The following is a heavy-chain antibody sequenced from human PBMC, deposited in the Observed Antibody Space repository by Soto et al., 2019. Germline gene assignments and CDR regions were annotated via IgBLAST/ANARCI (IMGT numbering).Heavy chain of an antibody. CDR2: IYPGDSDT. CDR1: GYSFTTYW. D-gene: IGHD2-2*01. V-gene: IGHV5-51*01. Sequence: EVQLVQSGAEVKKPGESLIISCQGSGYSFTTYWIAWVRQMPGKGLEWMGIIYPGDSDTRYSPSFQGQVTISADTSIRTASLGGGSEKTWDGAMYYCRRGFRGYASNWDFDCWGQGTLVTVPS. J-gene: IGHJ4*02. CDR3: RRGFRGYASNWDFDC.